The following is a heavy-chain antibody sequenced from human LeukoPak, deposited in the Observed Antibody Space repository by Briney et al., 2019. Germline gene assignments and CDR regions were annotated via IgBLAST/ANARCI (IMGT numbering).Heavy chain of an antibody. Sequence: PGGSLRLSCAAAGLTFSNYWISWVRQAPGKGLKWVANIKQDGSERYYVDSVKGRFTISRDNAKNSLYLQMNSLRAEDTAVYYCAKGYYEIHDAFDIWGQGTMVTVSS. CDR2: IKQDGSER. J-gene: IGHJ3*02. V-gene: IGHV3-7*02. CDR1: GLTFSNYW. CDR3: AKGYYEIHDAFDI. D-gene: IGHD3-9*01.